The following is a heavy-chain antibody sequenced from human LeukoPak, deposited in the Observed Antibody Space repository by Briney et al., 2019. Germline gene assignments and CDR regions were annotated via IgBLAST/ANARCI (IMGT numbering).Heavy chain of an antibody. D-gene: IGHD2-15*01. Sequence: ASVKVSCKASGGTFSSYTISWVRQAPGQGLEWMGRIIPILGIANYAQKFQGRVTITADKSTSTAYMELSSLRSDDTAEYYCARDNSGGSFSADYWGQGTLVTVSS. J-gene: IGHJ4*02. CDR1: GGTFSSYT. CDR3: ARDNSGGSFSADY. V-gene: IGHV1-69*04. CDR2: IIPILGIA.